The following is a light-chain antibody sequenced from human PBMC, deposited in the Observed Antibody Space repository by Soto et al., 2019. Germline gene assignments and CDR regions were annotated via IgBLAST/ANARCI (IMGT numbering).Light chain of an antibody. J-gene: IGKJ5*01. Sequence: DLQLPQSTSSLSSSVGERFTITCRPSQTISNYLNWYQKKPGKAPKLLIYAASSLQRGVPSRFSGSGSGTDFTLTIGSLQPEDFATYYCQQSYSPPPITFGQGTRLEIK. V-gene: IGKV1-39*01. CDR3: QQSYSPPPIT. CDR2: AAS. CDR1: QTISNY.